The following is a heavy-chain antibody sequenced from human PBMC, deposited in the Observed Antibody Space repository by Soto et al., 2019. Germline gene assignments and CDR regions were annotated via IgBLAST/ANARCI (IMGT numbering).Heavy chain of an antibody. CDR3: VGSYSSSVNWFDP. D-gene: IGHD6-13*01. Sequence: QVQLVQSGAEVNKPGSTVKVSCKASGGTFSSYAISWVRQAPGQGLEWMGGIIPIFGTANYAQKFQGRVTITADESTSTAYMELSSLRSEDTAVYYCVGSYSSSVNWFDPWGQGTLVTVSS. J-gene: IGHJ5*02. V-gene: IGHV1-69*12. CDR1: GGTFSSYA. CDR2: IIPIFGTA.